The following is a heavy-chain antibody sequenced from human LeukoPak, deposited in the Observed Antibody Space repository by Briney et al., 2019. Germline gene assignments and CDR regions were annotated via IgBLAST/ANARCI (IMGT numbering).Heavy chain of an antibody. V-gene: IGHV1-46*01. CDR3: ARDGGYCSGGSCYADVYFDY. D-gene: IGHD2-15*01. J-gene: IGHJ4*02. Sequence: ASVKVSCKASGYTFTNSYIHWVRQAPGQVLEWMGLINPDGGNTNYAQNSQGRVTLTRDTSISTAYMELSRLRSDDTAVYYCARDGGYCSGGSCYADVYFDYWGQGTLVTVSS. CDR2: INPDGGNT. CDR1: GYTFTNSY.